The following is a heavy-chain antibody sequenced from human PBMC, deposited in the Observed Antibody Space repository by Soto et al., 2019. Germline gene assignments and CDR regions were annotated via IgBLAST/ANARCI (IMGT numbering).Heavy chain of an antibody. Sequence: QVQVVQSGAEVKKPGSAVTVSCQTSGGTFNTYGISWVRQAPGQGFEWMGGTCPTFGITDYSQNFQDRVTITGDESTRTSYMELRNLRSEATSVYYCATGTLGPTMVGRGAPEYIYNMNVWGHGTAVTVSS. CDR3: ATGTLGPTMVGRGAPEYIYNMNV. CDR1: GGTFNTYG. D-gene: IGHD3-10*01. V-gene: IGHV1-69*01. CDR2: TCPTFGIT. J-gene: IGHJ6*02.